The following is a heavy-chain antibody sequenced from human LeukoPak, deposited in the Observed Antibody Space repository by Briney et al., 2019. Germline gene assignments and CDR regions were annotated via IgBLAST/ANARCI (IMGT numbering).Heavy chain of an antibody. CDR3: ATVPGYSSGWNFDY. D-gene: IGHD6-19*01. V-gene: IGHV1-24*01. CDR2: FDPEDGET. J-gene: IGHJ4*02. Sequence: ASVKVSCNVSGYTLTELSMHWVRQAPGKGLEWMGGFDPEDGETIYAQKFQGRVTMTEDTSTDTAYMELSSLRSEDTAVYYCATVPGYSSGWNFDYWGQGTLVTVSS. CDR1: GYTLTELS.